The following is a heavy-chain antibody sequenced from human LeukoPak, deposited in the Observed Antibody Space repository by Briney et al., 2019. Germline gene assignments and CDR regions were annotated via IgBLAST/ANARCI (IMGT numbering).Heavy chain of an antibody. J-gene: IGHJ4*02. D-gene: IGHD2/OR15-2a*01. CDR3: ASVDFDNNAHYHYYLPN. CDR2: IKQDGSQK. V-gene: IGHV3-7*01. Sequence: GRSLRLSRAASGFRFNRVSMSWVRQHPGKGLEWVANIKQDGSQKEYADSVKGRFAISRDNANNFLDLQMNSLRAEDTGVYYCASVDFDNNAHYHYYLPNWGQGTRVTVSS. CDR1: GFRFNRVS.